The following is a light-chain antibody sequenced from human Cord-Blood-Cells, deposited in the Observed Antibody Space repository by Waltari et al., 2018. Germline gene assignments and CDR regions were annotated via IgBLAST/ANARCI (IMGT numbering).Light chain of an antibody. Sequence: DIVMTQSPDSLAVSLGERATINCKSSQSVLYSSNNKNYLAWYQQKPGQPPKRLIYWASTRESGVPYRFSGSGSGTDFTLTISSLQAEDVAVYYCQQYYSTPWTFGQGTKVEIK. CDR2: WAS. CDR3: QQYYSTPWT. CDR1: QSVLYSSNNKNY. V-gene: IGKV4-1*01. J-gene: IGKJ1*01.